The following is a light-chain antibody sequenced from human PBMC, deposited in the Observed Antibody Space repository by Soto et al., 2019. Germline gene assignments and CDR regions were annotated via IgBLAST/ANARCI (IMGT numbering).Light chain of an antibody. CDR3: QRYGSSPLIT. J-gene: IGKJ5*01. V-gene: IGKV3-20*01. Sequence: EIVMTQSPATLSVSPGERATLSCRASQSLTSSYLAWYQQKPGQSPRLLIYGASRRATGIPDRFSGSGSGTDFTLTISRLEPEDFAVYFCQRYGSSPLITFGQGTRLEI. CDR1: QSLTSSY. CDR2: GAS.